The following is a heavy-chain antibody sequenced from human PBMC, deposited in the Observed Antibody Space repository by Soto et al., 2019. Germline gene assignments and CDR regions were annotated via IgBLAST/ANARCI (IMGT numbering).Heavy chain of an antibody. Sequence: QVQLVQSGAEVKKPGSSVKVSCKASGGTFSRYSITWVRQAPGHGLEWIGRIIPIFGIASYAQKFQGRVTIPADESTRTAYVELSSLRSDDTAVYYCAREDRDRETGLVPAAIDGMDVWGPGTTVTVSS. V-gene: IGHV1-69*08. D-gene: IGHD2-2*01. J-gene: IGHJ6*02. CDR3: AREDRDRETGLVPAAIDGMDV. CDR1: GGTFSRYS. CDR2: IIPIFGIA.